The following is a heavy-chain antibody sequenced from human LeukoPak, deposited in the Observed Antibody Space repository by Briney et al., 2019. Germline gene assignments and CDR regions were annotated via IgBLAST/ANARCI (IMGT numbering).Heavy chain of an antibody. CDR1: GFTFSSYW. Sequence: GGSLRLSCVASGFTFSSYWMTWVRQAPGKGLEWVANIKTDGSQIYYVDSVRGRFTISRDNSKNTLYLQMHSLRAEDTAVYYCAKSMTTVQWGFDPWGQGTLVTVSS. D-gene: IGHD4-17*01. CDR2: IKTDGSQI. J-gene: IGHJ5*02. CDR3: AKSMTTVQWGFDP. V-gene: IGHV3-7*01.